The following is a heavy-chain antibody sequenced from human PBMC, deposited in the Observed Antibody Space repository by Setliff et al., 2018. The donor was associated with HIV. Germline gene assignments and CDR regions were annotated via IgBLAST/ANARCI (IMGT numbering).Heavy chain of an antibody. V-gene: IGHV1-3*01. D-gene: IGHD4-17*01. CDR3: ANSVTDASYWYFIH. J-gene: IGHJ2*01. CDR1: GFIFTNYG. CDR2: INSGTGNT. Sequence: ASVKVSCKASGFIFTNYGIHWVRQAPGHSLEWMGFINSGTGNTIYSQKFQGRVTFSRDTSASTAYMELSSLRSEDAAVYYCANSVTDASYWYFIHWGRGSPVTAPQ.